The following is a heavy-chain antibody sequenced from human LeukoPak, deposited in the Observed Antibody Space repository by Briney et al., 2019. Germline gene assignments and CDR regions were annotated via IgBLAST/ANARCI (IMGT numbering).Heavy chain of an antibody. CDR3: ARGALEYSGYDQTFDY. V-gene: IGHV3-30-3*01. CDR2: ISYDGSNK. Sequence: PGGSLRLSCAASGFTFSSYSMCWVRQAPGKGLEWVTVISYDGSNKYYTDSVKGRFTISRDNSKNTLYLQMNSLRAEDTAVYYCARGALEYSGYDQTFDYWAQGTLVTVSS. CDR1: GFTFSSYS. D-gene: IGHD5-12*01. J-gene: IGHJ4*02.